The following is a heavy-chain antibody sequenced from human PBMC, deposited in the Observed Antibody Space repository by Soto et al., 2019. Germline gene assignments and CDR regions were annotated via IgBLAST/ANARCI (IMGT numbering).Heavy chain of an antibody. J-gene: IGHJ4*02. CDR1: GGTFSSYA. Sequence: ASVKVSCKASGGTFSSYAISWVRQAPGQGLEWIGGIIPIFGTANYAQKFQGRVTITADESTSTAYMELSSLRSEDTAVYYCAAPRYSGYAFAYWGQGTLVTVSS. V-gene: IGHV1-69*13. CDR3: AAPRYSGYAFAY. CDR2: IIPIFGTA. D-gene: IGHD5-12*01.